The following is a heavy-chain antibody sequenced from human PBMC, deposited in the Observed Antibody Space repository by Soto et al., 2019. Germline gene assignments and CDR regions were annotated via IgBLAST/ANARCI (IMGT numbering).Heavy chain of an antibody. D-gene: IGHD4-17*01. J-gene: IGHJ6*02. Sequence: GGSLRLSCAASGFTVSSNYMSWVRQAPGKGLEWVSVIYSGGSTYYADSVKGRFTISRDNSKNTLYLQMNSLRAEDTAVYYCARVLNSYGDYGMDVWGQGTTVTVS. CDR3: ARVLNSYGDYGMDV. CDR1: GFTVSSNY. V-gene: IGHV3-53*01. CDR2: IYSGGST.